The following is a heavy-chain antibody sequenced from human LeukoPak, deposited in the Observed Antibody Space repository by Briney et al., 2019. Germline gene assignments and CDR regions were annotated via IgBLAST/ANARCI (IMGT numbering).Heavy chain of an antibody. D-gene: IGHD3-16*01. CDR3: ARGGVLQSVDY. CDR1: GGSIGSHY. Sequence: SETLSLTCTVSGGSIGSHYWTWIRQTPAKGLEWIGYVYDIWNTKYNPSLKSRVTISVDTSKNQFSLRLSSVTAADTAVYYCARGGVLQSVDYWGQGTMVAVCS. J-gene: IGHJ4*02. CDR2: VYDIWNT. V-gene: IGHV4-59*11.